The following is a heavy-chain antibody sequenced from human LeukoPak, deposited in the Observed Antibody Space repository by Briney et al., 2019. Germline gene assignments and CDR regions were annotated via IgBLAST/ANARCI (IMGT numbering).Heavy chain of an antibody. D-gene: IGHD4-17*01. CDR1: GGSFSGYY. CDR3: ARRDSYGDYGY. Sequence: SETLSLTCAVYGGSFSGYYWSWIRQPPGKGLEWIGEINHSGSTNYNPPLKSRVTISVDTSKNQFSLKLSSVTAADTAVYYCARRDSYGDYGYWGQGTPVTVAS. V-gene: IGHV4-34*01. J-gene: IGHJ4*02. CDR2: INHSGST.